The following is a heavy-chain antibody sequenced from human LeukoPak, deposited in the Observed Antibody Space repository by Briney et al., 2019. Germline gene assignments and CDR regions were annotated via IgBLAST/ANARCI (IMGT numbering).Heavy chain of an antibody. Sequence: ALVKVSCKASGYTFTNYYMHWVRQAPGQGLEWMGIINPSGGSTKYAQKFQGRVTMTRDTSTSTVYMELSSLRSEDTAVYYCARAGEWLVHFDYWGQGTLVTVSS. CDR1: GYTFTNYY. CDR2: INPSGGST. CDR3: ARAGEWLVHFDY. V-gene: IGHV1-46*01. D-gene: IGHD6-19*01. J-gene: IGHJ4*02.